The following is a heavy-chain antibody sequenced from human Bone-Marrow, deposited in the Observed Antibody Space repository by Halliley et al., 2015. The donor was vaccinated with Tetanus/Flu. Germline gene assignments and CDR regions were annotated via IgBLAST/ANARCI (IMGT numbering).Heavy chain of an antibody. CDR3: AKDQRVRTSPPFLEY. J-gene: IGHJ4*02. V-gene: IGHV3-30*18. D-gene: IGHD3-3*01. CDR2: ISDDGNYK. Sequence: LEWVSVISDDGNYKFFGDSVRGRFAVSRDNSRNTVYLLMNSLRPDDTAVYYCAKDQRVRTSPPFLEYWGQGTMVTVSS.